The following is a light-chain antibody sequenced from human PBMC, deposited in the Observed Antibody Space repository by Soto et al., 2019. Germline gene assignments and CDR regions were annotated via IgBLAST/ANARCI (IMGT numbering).Light chain of an antibody. V-gene: IGKV1-27*01. Sequence: DIQMTQAPSSLSASVGDRVIITCRERQDISTYLAWYQQKPGKVPKLLISAAYTLQSGVPPRFSGSGSGTDFTLTISSLQPEDVATYYCQKYDNAPLTFGGGTKVEIK. CDR1: QDISTY. CDR2: AAY. CDR3: QKYDNAPLT. J-gene: IGKJ4*01.